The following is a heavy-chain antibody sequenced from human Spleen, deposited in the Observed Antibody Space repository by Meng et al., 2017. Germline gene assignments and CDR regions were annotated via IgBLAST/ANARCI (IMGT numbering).Heavy chain of an antibody. CDR2: IIPIFGTA. Sequence: SVKVSCKASGGTFSSYAISWVRQAPGQGLEWMGGIIPIFGTANYAQKFQGRVTITADESTSTAYMELSSLRSEDTAVYFCARKAGNCISTTCYSLDYWGQGTLVTVSS. V-gene: IGHV1-69*13. CDR1: GGTFSSYA. J-gene: IGHJ4*02. D-gene: IGHD2-2*01. CDR3: ARKAGNCISTTCYSLDY.